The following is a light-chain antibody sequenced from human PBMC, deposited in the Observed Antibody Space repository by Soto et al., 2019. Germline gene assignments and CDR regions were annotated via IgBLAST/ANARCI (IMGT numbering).Light chain of an antibody. J-gene: IGLJ2*01. CDR1: SSNIGSNT. Sequence: QLVLTQPPSASGTSGQRVTISCSGSSSNIGSNTVNWYQQLPGTAPKLLIYSNNQRPSGVPDRFSGSKSGTSASLAISGLQSEDEADYYCAAWDDSLNGVVFGGGTKVTVL. CDR3: AAWDDSLNGVV. V-gene: IGLV1-44*01. CDR2: SNN.